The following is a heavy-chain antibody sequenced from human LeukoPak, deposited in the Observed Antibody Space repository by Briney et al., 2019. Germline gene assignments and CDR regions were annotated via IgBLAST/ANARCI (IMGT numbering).Heavy chain of an antibody. Sequence: GGSLRLSCAASGFTLSSFWMHWVRQGPGKGLLWVSRIKGDGSTTSYADSVRGRFTISRDNAKNTPYLQMNSLRAEDTAVYYCVRDVSYYRSGPHFDSWGQGTLVTVSS. J-gene: IGHJ4*02. V-gene: IGHV3-74*01. CDR2: IKGDGSTT. D-gene: IGHD3-10*01. CDR3: VRDVSYYRSGPHFDS. CDR1: GFTLSSFW.